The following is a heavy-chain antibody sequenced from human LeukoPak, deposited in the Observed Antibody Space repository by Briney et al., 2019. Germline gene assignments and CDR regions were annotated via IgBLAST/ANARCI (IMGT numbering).Heavy chain of an antibody. CDR3: ARVVVTAMVYYFDF. CDR2: FSYSGST. Sequence: SETLSLTCTVSGGSINSYYWSWIRQPPGKGLEWIAYFSYSGSTSYNPSLKSRVTISVDTSKNQFSLKPSSVTAADTAAYYCARVVVTAMVYYFDFWGQGTLVTVSS. J-gene: IGHJ4*02. V-gene: IGHV4-59*01. CDR1: GGSINSYY. D-gene: IGHD2-21*02.